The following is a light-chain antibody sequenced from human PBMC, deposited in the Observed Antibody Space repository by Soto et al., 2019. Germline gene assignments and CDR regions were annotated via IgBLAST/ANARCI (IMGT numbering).Light chain of an antibody. CDR3: LLSYSGARYVV. CDR1: TGAVTSGHY. Sequence: QAVVTQEPSLTVSPGGTVTLTCGSSTGAVTSGHYPYWFQQKPGQAPRTLIYDTSNKHSWTPARFSGSLLGGKAALTLSGAQPEDDAEYYCLLSYSGARYVVFGGGTKLTVL. V-gene: IGLV7-46*01. CDR2: DTS. J-gene: IGLJ2*01.